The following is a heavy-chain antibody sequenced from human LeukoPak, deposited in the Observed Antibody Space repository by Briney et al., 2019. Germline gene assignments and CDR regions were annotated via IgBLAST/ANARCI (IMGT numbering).Heavy chain of an antibody. CDR1: GLTFSNYW. J-gene: IGHJ6*02. CDR3: TRDSYISNVYYGMDV. Sequence: GGSLRLSCAASGLTFSNYWMHWVRQAPGKGLMWISRINPDGSHTSYADSVKGRFTISRDNAKNTLYLQMNSLRAEDAAVYFCTRDSYISNVYYGMDVWGQGATVTVSS. CDR2: INPDGSHT. V-gene: IGHV3-74*01. D-gene: IGHD1-26*01.